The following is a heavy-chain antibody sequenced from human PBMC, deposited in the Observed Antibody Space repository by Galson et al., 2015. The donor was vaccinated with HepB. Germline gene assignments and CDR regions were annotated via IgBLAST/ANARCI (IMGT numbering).Heavy chain of an antibody. J-gene: IGHJ6*02. CDR3: ARHHHRWGLYYGMDV. CDR1: GGSVSNYY. CDR2: IYYEGNT. Sequence: ETLSLTCTVSGGSVSNYYWAWIRQPPGKGLEWIGYIYYEGNTNYNPSLKNRVTISLDTSKDRFSLNLTSVTAADTAVYYCARHHHRWGLYYGMDVWGQGTTVTVSS. V-gene: IGHV4-59*08. D-gene: IGHD2-21*01.